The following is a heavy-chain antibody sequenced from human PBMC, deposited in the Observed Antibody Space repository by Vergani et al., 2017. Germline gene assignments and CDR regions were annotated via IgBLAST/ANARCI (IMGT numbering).Heavy chain of an antibody. V-gene: IGHV3-7*01. CDR2: IKQDGSEK. CDR3: ARDGGYSSGWDFDH. CDR1: GFTFSSYW. Sequence: EVQLVESGGGLVQPGGSLRLSCAASGFTFSSYWMSWVRQAPGKGLEWVANIKQDGSEKYYVDSVKGRFTISRDNAKNSLYLQMNSLRAEDTAVYYCARDGGYSSGWDFDHWGQGTLVTVSS. J-gene: IGHJ4*02. D-gene: IGHD6-19*01.